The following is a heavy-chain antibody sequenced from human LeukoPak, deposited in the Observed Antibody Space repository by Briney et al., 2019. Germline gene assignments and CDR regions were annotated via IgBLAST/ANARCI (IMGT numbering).Heavy chain of an antibody. V-gene: IGHV3-13*01. J-gene: IGHJ4*02. Sequence: GGSLRLSCAASGFTFSRYDMHWVRQATGKGLEWVSGIGTAGDTYYAGSVKGRFTISRENAKNSLYIQMNSLTAGDTAVYYCAGAGSETQWRAFDFWGQGALVTVFS. CDR2: IGTAGDT. CDR3: AGAGSETQWRAFDF. D-gene: IGHD6-19*01. CDR1: GFTFSRYD.